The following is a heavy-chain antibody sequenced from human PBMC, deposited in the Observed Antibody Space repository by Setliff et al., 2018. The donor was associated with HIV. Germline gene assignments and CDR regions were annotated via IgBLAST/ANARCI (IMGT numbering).Heavy chain of an antibody. J-gene: IGHJ5*02. D-gene: IGHD4-17*01. CDR1: GYTFTGYY. CDR3: ASSVDNYGDNRWFDP. Sequence: ASVKVSCKASGYTFTGYYMHWVRQAPGQGLEWMGRISAYNGNTNYAQNFQGRVTMTTDTSTSTVYMELRSLRSDDTAVYYCASSVDNYGDNRWFDPWGQGTLVTVSS. CDR2: ISAYNGNT. V-gene: IGHV1-18*04.